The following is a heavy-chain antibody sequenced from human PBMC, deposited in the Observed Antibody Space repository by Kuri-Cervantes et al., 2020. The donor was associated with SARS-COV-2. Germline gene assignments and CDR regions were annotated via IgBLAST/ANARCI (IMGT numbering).Heavy chain of an antibody. Sequence: ASVKVSCKASRYTFTSYDINWVRQATGQGLEWMGGIIPILGIANYAQKFQGRVTMTRNTSISTAYMELSSLRSEDTAVYYCARGIGGYSYGPWYNWFDPWGQGTLVTVSS. CDR2: IIPILGIA. V-gene: IGHV1-8*01. D-gene: IGHD5-18*01. CDR1: RYTFTSYD. CDR3: ARGIGGYSYGPWYNWFDP. J-gene: IGHJ5*02.